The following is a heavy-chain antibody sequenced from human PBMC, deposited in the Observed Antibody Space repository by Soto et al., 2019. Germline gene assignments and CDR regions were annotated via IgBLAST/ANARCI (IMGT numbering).Heavy chain of an antibody. CDR3: AREYRPLKIVPNAFDI. D-gene: IGHD2-8*01. CDR2: IYYSGST. V-gene: IGHV4-31*03. CDR1: GGSISSGGYY. Sequence: QVQLQESGPGLVKPSQTLSLTCTVSGGSISSGGYYWSWIRQHPGKGLEWIGYIYYSGSTYYNPSLKSRVTISVDTSKNQFSLKLSSVTAADTAVYYCAREYRPLKIVPNAFDIWGQGTMVTVSS. J-gene: IGHJ3*02.